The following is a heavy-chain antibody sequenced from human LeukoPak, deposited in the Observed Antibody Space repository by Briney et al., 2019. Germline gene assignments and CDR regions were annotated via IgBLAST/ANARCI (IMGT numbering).Heavy chain of an antibody. CDR1: GGPISSGSYY. V-gene: IGHV4-61*02. Sequence: SETLSLTCTVSGGPISSGSYYWSWIRQPAGKGLEWIGRIYTSGSTNYNPSLKSRVTISVDTSKNQFSLKLSSVTAADTAVYYCARSSVNYYYYMDVWGKGTTVTVSS. CDR2: IYTSGST. J-gene: IGHJ6*03. D-gene: IGHD6-25*01. CDR3: ARSSVNYYYYMDV.